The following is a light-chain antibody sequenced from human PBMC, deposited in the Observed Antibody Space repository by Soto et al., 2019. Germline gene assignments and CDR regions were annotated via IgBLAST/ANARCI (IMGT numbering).Light chain of an antibody. J-gene: IGKJ1*01. CDR1: QSIGRN. CDR2: GAS. V-gene: IGKV3-15*01. CDR3: QQYNNWPRS. Sequence: EIVMTQSPATLSVSPGERATLSCRASQSIGRNLAWYQHKPGQAPRLLIYGASTGTTDIPTRFSASESGTEFILTISSLQSEDFAVYYCQQYNNWPRSFGQGTKVEV.